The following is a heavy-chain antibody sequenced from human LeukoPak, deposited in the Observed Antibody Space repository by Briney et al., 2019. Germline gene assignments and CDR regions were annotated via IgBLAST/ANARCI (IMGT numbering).Heavy chain of an antibody. CDR2: IIPILGIA. Sequence: ASVKVSCKASGGTFSSYAISWVRQAPGQGLEWMGRIIPILGIANYAQKFQGRVTITADKSTSTAYMELSSLRSEDTAVYYCAREAFPTLDWLPTIDYWGQGTLVTVSS. D-gene: IGHD3-9*01. CDR3: AREAFPTLDWLPTIDY. V-gene: IGHV1-69*04. J-gene: IGHJ4*02. CDR1: GGTFSSYA.